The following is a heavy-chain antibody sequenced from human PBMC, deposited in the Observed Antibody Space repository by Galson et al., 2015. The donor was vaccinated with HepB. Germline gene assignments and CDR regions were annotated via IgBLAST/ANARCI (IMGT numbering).Heavy chain of an antibody. CDR1: GGSFSGYY. V-gene: IGHV4-34*01. D-gene: IGHD4-17*01. CDR3: ASRGVTVTAPFDF. Sequence: SETLSLTCAVYGGSFSGYYWSWIRQPPGKGLEWIGETNHSGSTNYNPSLKSRVTISVDTSKNQFSLKLSSVTAADTAVYYCASRGVTVTAPFDFWGQGTLVTVSS. CDR2: TNHSGST. J-gene: IGHJ4*02.